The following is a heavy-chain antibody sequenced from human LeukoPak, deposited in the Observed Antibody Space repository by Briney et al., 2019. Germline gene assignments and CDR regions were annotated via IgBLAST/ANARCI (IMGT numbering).Heavy chain of an antibody. D-gene: IGHD6-19*01. CDR1: GFIFNRYG. CDR2: ISGSGGTT. J-gene: IGHJ4*02. Sequence: GGTLRLSCAASGFIFNRYGMSWVRQAPGKGLECVSAISGSGGTTYYADSVKGRFTISRDNSKNTLYLQINSLRDEDTAVYYCAKDHLPGIVVADRDYWGQGTLVTVSS. V-gene: IGHV3-23*01. CDR3: AKDHLPGIVVADRDY.